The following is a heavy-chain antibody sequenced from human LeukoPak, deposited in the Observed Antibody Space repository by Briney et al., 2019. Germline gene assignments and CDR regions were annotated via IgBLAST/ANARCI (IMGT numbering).Heavy chain of an antibody. CDR3: ARSVGYCSGGSCYPDY. V-gene: IGHV3-53*01. CDR2: IYSGGST. J-gene: IGHJ4*02. CDR1: GFTVSSNY. Sequence: GGSLRLSCAASGFTVSSNYMSWVRQAPGKGLEWVSVIYSGGSTYYADSVKGRFTISRDNSKNTLYLQMNSLRAEDTAVYYCARSVGYCSGGSCYPDYWGQGTLVTVSS. D-gene: IGHD2-15*01.